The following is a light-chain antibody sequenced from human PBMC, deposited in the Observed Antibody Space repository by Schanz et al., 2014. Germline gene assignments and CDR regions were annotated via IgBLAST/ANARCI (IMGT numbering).Light chain of an antibody. CDR1: QTVSSN. V-gene: IGKV3-15*01. CDR2: GAS. J-gene: IGKJ1*01. CDR3: QQSYSTLWT. Sequence: EIVLTQSPGTLSLSPGERATLSCRASQTVSSNYLAWYQQKPGQAPRLLIYGASTRATGIPARFSGSGSGTEFTLTISSLQSEDFATYYCQQSYSTLWTFGQGTKVEIK.